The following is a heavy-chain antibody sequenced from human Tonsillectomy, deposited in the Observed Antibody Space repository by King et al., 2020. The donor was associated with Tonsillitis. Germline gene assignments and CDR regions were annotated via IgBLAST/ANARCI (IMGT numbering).Heavy chain of an antibody. CDR3: ARSYYDSRGYFDY. V-gene: IGHV1-46*03. CDR2: INPSSGST. CDR1: GYTLTNYY. Sequence: QLVQSGAEVKKPGAAVKISCKASGYTLTNYYMHWVRQAPGQGLEWMGIINPSSGSTNYAQNCQGRVTMTRDTSTSTVYMELNSLRSEDTAVYYCARSYYDSRGYFDYWGQGTVVSVPS. J-gene: IGHJ4*02. D-gene: IGHD3-22*01.